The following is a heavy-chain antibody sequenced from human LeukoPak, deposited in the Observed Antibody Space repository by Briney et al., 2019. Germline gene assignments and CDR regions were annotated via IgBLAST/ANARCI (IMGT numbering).Heavy chain of an antibody. CDR1: GGSISSGSYY. D-gene: IGHD3-10*01. V-gene: IGHV4-61*02. J-gene: IGHJ4*02. Sequence: SQTLSLTCTVSGGSISSGSYYWSWIRQPAGKGLEWIGRIYTSGSTNYNPSLKSRVTISVDTSKNQFSLKLSSVTAADTAVYSCAGFTFFRGVITFDYWGQGTLVTVSS. CDR2: IYTSGST. CDR3: AGFTFFRGVITFDY.